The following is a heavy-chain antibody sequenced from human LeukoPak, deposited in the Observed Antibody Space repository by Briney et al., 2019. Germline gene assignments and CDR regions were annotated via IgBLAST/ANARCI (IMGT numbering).Heavy chain of an antibody. D-gene: IGHD5-12*01. V-gene: IGHV3-30*04. Sequence: GGSLRLSCAASGFTFSSYAMHWVRQAPGKGLEWVAVISYDGSNKYYADSVKGRFTISRDNSKNTLNLQMNSLRAEDTAVYYCARDRGSGYGPPDLDYWGQGTLVTVSS. J-gene: IGHJ4*02. CDR3: ARDRGSGYGPPDLDY. CDR1: GFTFSSYA. CDR2: ISYDGSNK.